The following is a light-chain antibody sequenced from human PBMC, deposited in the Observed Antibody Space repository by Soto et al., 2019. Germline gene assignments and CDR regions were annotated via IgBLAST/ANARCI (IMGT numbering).Light chain of an antibody. J-gene: IGLJ3*02. V-gene: IGLV1-40*01. CDR1: SSNIGAGYD. CDR3: QSYDNSLSVWV. CDR2: GNS. Sequence: QPVLTQPPSVSGAPGQRVTISCTGSSSNIGAGYDVHWYQQLPGTAPKLLIYGNSNRPSGVPDRFSGSKSGTSASLAITGLQAEDEADYYCQSYDNSLSVWVFGGGTKVTVL.